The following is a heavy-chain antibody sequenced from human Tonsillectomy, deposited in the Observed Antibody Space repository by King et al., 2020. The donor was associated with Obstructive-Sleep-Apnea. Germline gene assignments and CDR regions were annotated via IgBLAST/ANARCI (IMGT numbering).Heavy chain of an antibody. Sequence: VTLKESGPALVKPTQTLTLTCTFSGFSLSTSGMGVSCIRQPPPKSLEWYARIDWDDDKYYSTSLRTRLTISKDTSKNQVVLTMTNMDPVDTATYYCARMPENQQERYYFDYWGQGTLVTVSS. CDR1: GFSLSTSGMG. CDR3: ARMPENQQERYYFDY. D-gene: IGHD1/OR15-1a*01. V-gene: IGHV2-70*10. J-gene: IGHJ4*02. CDR2: IDWDDDK.